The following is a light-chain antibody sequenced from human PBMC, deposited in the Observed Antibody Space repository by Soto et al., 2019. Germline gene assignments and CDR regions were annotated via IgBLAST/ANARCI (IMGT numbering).Light chain of an antibody. CDR2: GAS. J-gene: IGKJ1*01. CDR1: QSVNSN. Sequence: EIVMTQSPATLSVSPGERATLSCRASQSVNSNLGWYQQKPGQAPRLLIYGASTRATGIPARFSGSGSGTEFTLTISSLQSEDFAVYYCQQYNNWPFPSWTFGQGTKVEIK. V-gene: IGKV3-15*01. CDR3: QQYNNWPFPSWT.